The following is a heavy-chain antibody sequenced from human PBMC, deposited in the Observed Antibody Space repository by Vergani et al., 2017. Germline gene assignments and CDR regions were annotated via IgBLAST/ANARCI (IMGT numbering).Heavy chain of an antibody. CDR2: IYSGGST. Sequence: EVQLVESGGGLVQPGGSLRLSCAASGFTVSSNYMSWVRQAPGKGLEWVSVIYSGGSTYYADSVKGRFTISRDNSKNTLYRQMDSLRAEDTAVYYCAIGCWNYGDNNDYWGQGTLVTVSS. V-gene: IGHV3-66*01. CDR1: GFTVSSNY. D-gene: IGHD1-7*01. J-gene: IGHJ4*02. CDR3: AIGCWNYGDNNDY.